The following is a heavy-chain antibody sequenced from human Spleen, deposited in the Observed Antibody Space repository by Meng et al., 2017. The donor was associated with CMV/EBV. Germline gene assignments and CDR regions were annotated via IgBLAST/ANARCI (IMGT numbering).Heavy chain of an antibody. V-gene: IGHV3-7*01. CDR3: ARDLRFLEWSYFDY. CDR1: GFTFSSYW. J-gene: IGHJ4*02. D-gene: IGHD3-3*01. CDR2: IKQDGSEK. Sequence: GGSLRLSCAAAGFTFSSYWMSWVRQAPGKGLEWVAKIKQDGSEKYYVDSVKGRFTISRDNAKNSLHLQMNSLRAEDTAVYYCARDLRFLEWSYFDYWGQGTLVTVSS.